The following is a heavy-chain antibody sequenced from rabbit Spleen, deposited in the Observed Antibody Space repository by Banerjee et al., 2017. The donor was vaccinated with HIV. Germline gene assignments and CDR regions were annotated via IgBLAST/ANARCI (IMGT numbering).Heavy chain of an antibody. CDR2: MNTVSGNT. D-gene: IGHD8-1*01. J-gene: IGHJ6*01. CDR1: GFSCYYKCV. V-gene: IGHV1S45*01. Sequence: QEQLVESGGGLVTLGGSLTLTCTASGFSCYYKCVMCWVRQAPGKGLQWIGCMNTVSGNTVYATWAKGRFPISRTSSTTVALEMTSLTGADTATYFCARDTGSSFSSYGMDLWGPGHPRHRL. CDR3: ARDTGSSFSSYGMDL.